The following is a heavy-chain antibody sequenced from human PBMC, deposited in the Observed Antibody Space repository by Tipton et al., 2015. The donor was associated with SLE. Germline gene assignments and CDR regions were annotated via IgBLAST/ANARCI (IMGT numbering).Heavy chain of an antibody. V-gene: IGHV5-51*03. CDR1: GYSFTSYW. J-gene: IGHJ5*02. D-gene: IGHD3-9*01. Sequence: QSGPEVKKPGESLKISCKGSGYSFTSYWIGWVRQMPGKGLEWMGFIYPGDSDTRYSPSFQGQVTISADKSISTAYLQWSSLKASDPAMYYCGAGVGYFGWFDPWPREPWSPSPQ. CDR2: IYPGDSDT. CDR3: GAGVGYFGWFDP.